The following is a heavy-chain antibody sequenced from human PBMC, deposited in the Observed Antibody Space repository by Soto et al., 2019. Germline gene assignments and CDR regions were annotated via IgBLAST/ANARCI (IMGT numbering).Heavy chain of an antibody. CDR2: ISYDGGSK. Sequence: QVQLVESGGGVVQPGKSLRLSCAASGFTFSTYGIHWVRQAPGKGLEWVALISYDGGSKYYGDSVKGRFIISRDNSHNTVSLQMNSLRSDETAVYSCAKEQLAMTVVVADHCDSLGQVNLVTVSS. CDR3: AKEQLAMTVVVADHCDS. J-gene: IGHJ4*02. V-gene: IGHV3-30*18. D-gene: IGHD3-22*01. CDR1: GFTFSTYG.